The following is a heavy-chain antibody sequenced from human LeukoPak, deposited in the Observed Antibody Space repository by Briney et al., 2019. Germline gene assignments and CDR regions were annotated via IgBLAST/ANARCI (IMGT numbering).Heavy chain of an antibody. D-gene: IGHD6-13*01. J-gene: IGHJ6*02. CDR1: GYSFTSYW. Sequence: GEPLKISCKGSGYSFTSYWISWVRQMPGKGLEWMGIIYPGDSDTRYSPSFQGQVTISADKSISTAYLQWSSLKASDTAMYYCASPAAAGTDYYYGMDVWGQGTTVTVSS. CDR3: ASPAAAGTDYYYGMDV. CDR2: IYPGDSDT. V-gene: IGHV5-51*01.